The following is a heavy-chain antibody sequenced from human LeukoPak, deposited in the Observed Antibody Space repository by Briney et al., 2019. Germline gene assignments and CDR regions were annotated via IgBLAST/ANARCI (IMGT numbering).Heavy chain of an antibody. J-gene: IGHJ5*02. CDR3: ARDDCGSGSYRRFDP. D-gene: IGHD3-10*01. CDR1: GGSISSYY. V-gene: IGHV4-59*01. Sequence: PSETLSLTCTVSGGSISSYYWSWIRQPPGKGLEWIGYIYYSGSTNYNPSLKSRVTISVDTSKNQFSLKLSSVTAADTAVYYCARDDCGSGSYRRFDPWGQGTLVTVSS. CDR2: IYYSGST.